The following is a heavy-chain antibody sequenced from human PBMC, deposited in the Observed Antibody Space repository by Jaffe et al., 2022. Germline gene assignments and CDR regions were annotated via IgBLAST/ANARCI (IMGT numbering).Heavy chain of an antibody. CDR1: GYSISSGYY. Sequence: QVQLQESGPGLVKPSETLSLTCAVSGYSISSGYYWGWIRQPPGKGLEWIGSIYHSGSTYYNPSLKSRVTISVDTSKNQFSLKLSSVTAADTAVYYCARGKWELPWDAFDIWGQGTMVTVSS. CDR2: IYHSGST. D-gene: IGHD1-26*01. CDR3: ARGKWELPWDAFDI. J-gene: IGHJ3*02. V-gene: IGHV4-38-2*01.